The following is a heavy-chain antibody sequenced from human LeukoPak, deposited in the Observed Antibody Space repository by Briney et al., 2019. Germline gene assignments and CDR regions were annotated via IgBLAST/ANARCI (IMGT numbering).Heavy chain of an antibody. D-gene: IGHD3-16*02. J-gene: IGHJ6*03. CDR1: GGSISSSSYY. CDR2: IYYSGST. Sequence: SETLSLTCTVSGGSISSSSYYWGWIRQPPGKGLEWIGSIYYSGSTYYNPSLKSRVTISVDTSKNQFSLKLSSVTAADTAVYYCARAWEYYDYVWGSYRPGDMDVWGKGTTVTVSS. V-gene: IGHV4-39*07. CDR3: ARAWEYYDYVWGSYRPGDMDV.